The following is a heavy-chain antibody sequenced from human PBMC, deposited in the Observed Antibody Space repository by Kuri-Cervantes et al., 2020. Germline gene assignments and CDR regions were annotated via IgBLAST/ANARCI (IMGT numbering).Heavy chain of an antibody. Sequence: ASVKVSCKASGYTFTNYAMNWVRQAPGQGLEWMGWINTNTGNPTYAQGFTGRFVFSLDTSVSTAYLQISSLKAEDTAVYYCARDISGYTSSWYDYWGRGTLVTVSS. J-gene: IGHJ4*02. CDR2: INTNTGNP. CDR3: ARDISGYTSSWYDY. V-gene: IGHV7-4-1*02. D-gene: IGHD6-13*01. CDR1: GYTFTNYA.